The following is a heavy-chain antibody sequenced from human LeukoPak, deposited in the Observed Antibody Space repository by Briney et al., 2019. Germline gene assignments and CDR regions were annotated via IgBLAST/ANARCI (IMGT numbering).Heavy chain of an antibody. Sequence: GGSLRLSCAASAFTVSSNYMSWVRQAPGKGLECVSVIYSGGSTYYADSVKGRFTISRDNSKNTLYLQMNNLRAEDTAVYCCARDYLGANDAFDIWGQGTMVTVSS. V-gene: IGHV3-66*01. CDR2: IYSGGST. J-gene: IGHJ3*02. CDR3: ARDYLGANDAFDI. D-gene: IGHD2/OR15-2a*01. CDR1: AFTVSSNY.